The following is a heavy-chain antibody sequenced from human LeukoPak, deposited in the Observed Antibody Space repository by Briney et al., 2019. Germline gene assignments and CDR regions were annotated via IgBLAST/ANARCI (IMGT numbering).Heavy chain of an antibody. CDR1: GGSFSGYY. CDR2: INHSGST. D-gene: IGHD4-17*01. J-gene: IGHJ4*02. Sequence: SETLSLTCAVYGGSFSGYYWSWIRQPPGKGLEWIGEINHSGSTNYNPSLKSRVTMSVDTSKNQFSLKVNSMTAADTAVYYCARVDYGDYSKDFDYWGQGTLVTVSS. V-gene: IGHV4-34*01. CDR3: ARVDYGDYSKDFDY.